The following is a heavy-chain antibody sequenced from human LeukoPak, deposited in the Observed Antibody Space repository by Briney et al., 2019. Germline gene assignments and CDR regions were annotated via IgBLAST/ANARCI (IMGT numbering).Heavy chain of an antibody. V-gene: IGHV4-34*01. CDR2: INHSGST. CDR1: GGSFSGYY. CDR3: ARAHSSSWYTFDP. J-gene: IGHJ5*02. Sequence: SETLSLTCAVYGGSFSGYYWSWIRQPPGKGLEWIGEINHSGSTNYNPSLKSRVTIPVDTSKNQFSLKLSSVTAADTAVYYCARAHSSSWYTFDPRGQGTLVTVSS. D-gene: IGHD6-13*01.